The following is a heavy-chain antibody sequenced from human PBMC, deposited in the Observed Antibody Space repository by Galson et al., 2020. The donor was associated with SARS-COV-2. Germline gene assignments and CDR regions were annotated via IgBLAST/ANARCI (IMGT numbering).Heavy chain of an antibody. CDR1: GGSINTSSYF. V-gene: IGHV4-39*07. CDR3: ARNPSSAWDGYLDY. D-gene: IGHD6-19*01. Sequence: SETLSLTCTVSGGSINTSSYFWGWIRQPPGKGLEWIATISFSGSTYYSPSLKSRVTMSVDTSKNQFSLNLSSVTAADTAMYYCARNPSSAWDGYLDYWSQGTLVTVSS. CDR2: ISFSGST. J-gene: IGHJ4*02.